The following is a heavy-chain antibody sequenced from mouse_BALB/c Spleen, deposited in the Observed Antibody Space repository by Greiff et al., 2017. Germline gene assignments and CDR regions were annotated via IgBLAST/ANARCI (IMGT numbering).Heavy chain of an antibody. V-gene: IGHV1-69*01. Sequence: QVQLQQPGAELVMPGASVKMSCKASGYTFTDYWMHWVQQRPGQGLEWIGAIDTSDSYTSYNQKFKGKATLTVDESSSTAYMQLSSLTSEDSAVYYCARGDYDDGDYYAMDYWGQGTSVTVSS. CDR3: ARGDYDDGDYYAMDY. J-gene: IGHJ4*01. CDR2: IDTSDSYT. D-gene: IGHD2-4*01. CDR1: GYTFTDYW.